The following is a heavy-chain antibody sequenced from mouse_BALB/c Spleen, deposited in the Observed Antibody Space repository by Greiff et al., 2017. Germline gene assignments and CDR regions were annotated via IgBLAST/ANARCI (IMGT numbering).Heavy chain of an antibody. J-gene: IGHJ1*01. CDR3: ARDHPRSYWYFDV. CDR1: GFSLTSYG. Sequence: QVQLKESGPGLVAPSQSLSITCTVSGFSLTSYGVHWVRQPPGKGLEWLGVIWAGGSTNYNSALMSRLSISKDNSKSQVFLKMNSLQTDDTAMYYCARDHPRSYWYFDVWGAGTTVTVSS. V-gene: IGHV2-9*02. CDR2: IWAGGST.